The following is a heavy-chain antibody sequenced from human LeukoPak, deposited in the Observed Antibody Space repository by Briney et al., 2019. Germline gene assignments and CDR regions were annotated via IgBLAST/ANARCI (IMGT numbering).Heavy chain of an antibody. V-gene: IGHV4-59*12. CDR3: AKDKGSAYCGGDCPWGAFDI. CDR1: DGAISSYY. Sequence: SETLSLTCTVSDGAISSYYWSWIRQPPGKGLEWIGYIYYSGSTTYNPSLKSRVTISVDTSKNQFSLKLSSVTAADTAVYYCAKDKGSAYCGGDCPWGAFDIWGQGTMVTVSS. J-gene: IGHJ3*02. D-gene: IGHD2-21*02. CDR2: IYYSGST.